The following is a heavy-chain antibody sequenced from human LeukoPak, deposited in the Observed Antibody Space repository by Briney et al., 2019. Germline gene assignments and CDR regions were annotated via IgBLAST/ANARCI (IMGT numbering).Heavy chain of an antibody. CDR3: ARPYYYDSRIDP. V-gene: IGHV4-30-4*01. D-gene: IGHD3-22*01. CDR2: TYYSGST. Sequence: PSETLSLTCTVSGVSISSGDYYWSWIRQPPGKGLEWIGYTYYSGSTYYNPSLKSRVTISVDTSKNQFSLKLSFVTAADTAVYYCARPYYYDSRIDPWGQGTRVTVSS. J-gene: IGHJ5*02. CDR1: GVSISSGDYY.